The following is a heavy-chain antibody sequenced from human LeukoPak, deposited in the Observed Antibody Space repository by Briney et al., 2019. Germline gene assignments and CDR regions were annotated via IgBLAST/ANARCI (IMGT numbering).Heavy chain of an antibody. D-gene: IGHD2-15*01. J-gene: IGHJ4*02. CDR3: ARGYCSGGSCHFDS. CDR2: IKQDGSEK. V-gene: IGHV3-7*02. CDR1: GFTFSNYW. Sequence: GGSLRLSCAASGFTFSNYWMSWVRQAPGKGLEWVANIKQDGSEKYYVDSVKGRFTISRDNAKNSMFLQMNSLRAEDTAVYYCARGYCSGGSCHFDSWGQGTLVTVSS.